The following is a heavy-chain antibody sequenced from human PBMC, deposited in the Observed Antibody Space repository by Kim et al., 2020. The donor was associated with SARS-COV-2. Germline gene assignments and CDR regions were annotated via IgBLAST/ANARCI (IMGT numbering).Heavy chain of an antibody. J-gene: IGHJ4*02. D-gene: IGHD3-3*01. CDR2: MNPNSGNT. CDR3: ARGHTIFGVVLNYFDY. Sequence: ASVKVSCKASGYTFTSYDINWVRQATGQGLEWMGWMNPNSGNTGYAQKFQGRVTMTRNTSISTAYMELSSLRSEDTAVYYCARGHTIFGVVLNYFDYWGQGTLVTVSS. CDR1: GYTFTSYD. V-gene: IGHV1-8*01.